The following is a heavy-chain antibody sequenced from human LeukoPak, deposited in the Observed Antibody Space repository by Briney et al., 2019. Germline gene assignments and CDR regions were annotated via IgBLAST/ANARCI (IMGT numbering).Heavy chain of an antibody. CDR2: IIPLFHAA. CDR1: GGTFNNHA. CDR3: ARDEGHTLAFAI. V-gene: IGHV1-69*06. J-gene: IGHJ3*02. Sequence: SVTVSCKASGGTFNNHAISWVRQAPGQGLEWMGGIIPLFHAANYAQKFQGRVTITADKSMSTAYMELSSLRSEDTAVYYCARDEGHTLAFAIWGQGTLVTVSS.